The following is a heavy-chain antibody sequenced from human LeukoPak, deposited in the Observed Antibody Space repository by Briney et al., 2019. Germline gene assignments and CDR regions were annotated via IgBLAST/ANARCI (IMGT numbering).Heavy chain of an antibody. J-gene: IGHJ4*02. CDR3: ARSRGAGPAAYFDY. Sequence: GGALRLSCAASGFTFSDEYMSWIRQAPGKGLERVSYISNSGSYTNYEESVKGRFTISRDNAKNSLYLQMSSLRAEDTAVYYCARSRGAGPAAYFDYWGQGTLITVSS. CDR2: ISNSGSYT. D-gene: IGHD6-19*01. CDR1: GFTFSDEY. V-gene: IGHV3-11*03.